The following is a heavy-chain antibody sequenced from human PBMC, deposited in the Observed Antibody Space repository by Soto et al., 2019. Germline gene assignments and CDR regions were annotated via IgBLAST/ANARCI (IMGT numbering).Heavy chain of an antibody. CDR3: ARRSYTGYSSFYDY. D-gene: IGHD5-12*01. Sequence: GESLKISCKGSGYSFIDYWIGWVRQVPGKGLEWMGRIDPSDSYTNYSPSFQGHVSMSVDKSISTAYLQWSSLKASDTAMYYCARRSYTGYSSFYDYWGQGTLVTVSS. CDR2: IDPSDSYT. V-gene: IGHV5-10-1*01. J-gene: IGHJ4*02. CDR1: GYSFIDYW.